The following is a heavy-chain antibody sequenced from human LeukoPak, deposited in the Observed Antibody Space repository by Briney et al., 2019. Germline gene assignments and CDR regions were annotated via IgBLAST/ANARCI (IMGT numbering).Heavy chain of an antibody. V-gene: IGHV4-39*01. CDR1: GGSISSSSYY. CDR3: ASGGSSSWYRWFDP. Sequence: PSETLSLTCTVSGGSISSSSYYWGWIRQPPGKGLEWLGDISYSGGTYYHPSLKSRVTISVDTSKNQFSLKLSSVTATDTAVYYCASGGSSSWYRWFDPWGQGTLVTVSS. D-gene: IGHD6-13*01. J-gene: IGHJ5*02. CDR2: ISYSGGT.